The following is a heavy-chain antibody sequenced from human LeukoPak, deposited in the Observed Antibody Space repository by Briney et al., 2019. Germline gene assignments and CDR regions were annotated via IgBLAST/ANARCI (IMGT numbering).Heavy chain of an antibody. D-gene: IGHD6-19*01. Sequence: GGSLRLSCAVSRFPFSVYEMNWVRQAPGRGLEWVSNIASSGTTKYYADSVKGRFSISRDNAKSSLYLQMNSLRVEDTAVYYCTLLAVASDFDYWGQGALVTVSS. V-gene: IGHV3-48*03. CDR1: RFPFSVYE. CDR3: TLLAVASDFDY. CDR2: IASSGTTK. J-gene: IGHJ4*02.